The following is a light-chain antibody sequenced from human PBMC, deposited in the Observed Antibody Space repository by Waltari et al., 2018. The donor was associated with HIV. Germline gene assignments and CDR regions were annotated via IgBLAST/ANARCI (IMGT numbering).Light chain of an antibody. CDR1: SSDIGSYDY. Sequence: QSALAQSPSASGFPGQAVTISCTGTSSDIGSYDYVSWYQQHPGKAPKLMIYDVYKRPSGIPDRFSGSKSGNTASLTVSGLQAEDEANDYCSSYAGSTNRVVFGGGTFLTVL. J-gene: IGLJ2*01. CDR2: DVY. CDR3: SSYAGSTNRVV. V-gene: IGLV2-8*01.